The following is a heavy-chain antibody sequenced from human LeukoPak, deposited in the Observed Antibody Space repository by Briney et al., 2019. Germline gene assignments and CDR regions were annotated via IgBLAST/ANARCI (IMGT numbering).Heavy chain of an antibody. V-gene: IGHV3-15*01. CDR2: IKSKTDGGTT. J-gene: IGHJ4*02. CDR3: TTSGELLGVDY. CDR1: GFTFSSYS. Sequence: PGGSLRLSCAASGFTFSSYSMNWVCQAPGKGLEWVGRIKSKTDGGTTDYAAPVKGRFTISRDDSKNTLYLQMNSLKTEDTAVYYCTTSGELLGVDYWGQGTLVTVSS. D-gene: IGHD1-26*01.